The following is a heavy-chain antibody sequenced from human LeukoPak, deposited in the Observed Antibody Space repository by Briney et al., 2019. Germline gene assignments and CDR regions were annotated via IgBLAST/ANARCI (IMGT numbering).Heavy chain of an antibody. Sequence: GGSLRLSCEGSGFTFSNYWMTWVRQAPEKGLEWVANIKPSGSEKHYADSVEGRFTISRDNSKNTLYLQMNSLRAEDTAVYYCVRDDDRPDNGLDYWGQGTLVTVSS. J-gene: IGHJ4*02. CDR1: GFTFSNYW. CDR2: IKPSGSEK. V-gene: IGHV3-7*01. CDR3: VRDDDRPDNGLDY. D-gene: IGHD3-22*01.